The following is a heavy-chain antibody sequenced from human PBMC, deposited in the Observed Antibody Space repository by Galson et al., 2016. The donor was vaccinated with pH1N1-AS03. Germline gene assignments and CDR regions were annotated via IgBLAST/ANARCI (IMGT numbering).Heavy chain of an antibody. Sequence: SLRLSCAASGFNFTDFYMTWVRQAPGKGLEWLSSISVTGKTIYYADSVKGRFTISRDNFKNSVYLHLDNLRAEDTAVYHCASDSMGLRGILRYWGQGTLVTVS. CDR3: ASDSMGLRGILRY. D-gene: IGHD3-10*01. J-gene: IGHJ1*01. CDR1: GFNFTDFY. V-gene: IGHV3-11*01. CDR2: ISVTGKTI.